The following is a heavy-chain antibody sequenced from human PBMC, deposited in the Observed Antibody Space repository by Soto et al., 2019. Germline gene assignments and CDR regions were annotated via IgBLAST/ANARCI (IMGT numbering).Heavy chain of an antibody. V-gene: IGHV1-18*01. D-gene: IGHD3-3*01. J-gene: IGHJ6*02. Sequence: AAVSVSFKTSGYTFNSYGISWVRQAPGQGLEWMGWISAYNGNTNYAQKLQGRATMTTDTSKSTAYMELTSLRSDAQAVYYCARAWSYDFWSGYYSYYYYYYGMDVWGQGTRVTVSS. CDR2: ISAYNGNT. CDR1: GYTFNSYG. CDR3: ARAWSYDFWSGYYSYYYYYYGMDV.